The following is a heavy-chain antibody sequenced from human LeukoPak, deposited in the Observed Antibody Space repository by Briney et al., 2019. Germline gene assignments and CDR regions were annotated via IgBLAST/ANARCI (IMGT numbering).Heavy chain of an antibody. D-gene: IGHD4-11*01. CDR1: GGSISSYY. CDR2: IYTSGST. Sequence: SETLSLTCTVSGGSISSYYWSWIRQPPGKGLEWIGYIYTSGSTNYNPSLKSPVTISVDTSKNQFSLKLSSVTAADTAVYYCARSPMTTVTKTYYYYYIDVWGKGTTVTVSS. V-gene: IGHV4-4*09. CDR3: ARSPMTTVTKTYYYYYIDV. J-gene: IGHJ6*03.